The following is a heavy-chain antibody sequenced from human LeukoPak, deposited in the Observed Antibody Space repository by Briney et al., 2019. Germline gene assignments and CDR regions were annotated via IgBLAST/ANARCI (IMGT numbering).Heavy chain of an antibody. Sequence: ASVKVSCKTSGYSCTNYGISWVRQAPGQGLECLGWINTYNGNTDYIQKLQGRVTMTTDTSTSTAYMELRSLTSDDTAVYYCARDFLAGIGYGDYWGQGTLVAVSS. V-gene: IGHV1-18*01. J-gene: IGHJ4*02. CDR3: ARDFLAGIGYGDY. CDR2: INTYNGNT. CDR1: GYSCTNYG. D-gene: IGHD6-19*01.